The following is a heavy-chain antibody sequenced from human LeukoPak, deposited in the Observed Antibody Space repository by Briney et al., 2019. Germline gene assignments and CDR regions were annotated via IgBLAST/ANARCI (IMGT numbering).Heavy chain of an antibody. D-gene: IGHD6-13*01. CDR2: ISGSGGTT. CDR1: EFTVSSSH. V-gene: IGHV3-23*01. CDR3: AKERQQLVPISSDY. J-gene: IGHJ4*02. Sequence: QSGGSLRLSCAASEFTVSSSHMSWVRQAPGKGLEWVSGISGSGGTTYYADSVKGRFTISRDNSKNTLYLQMNSLRADDTAVYYCAKERQQLVPISSDYWGQGTLVTVSS.